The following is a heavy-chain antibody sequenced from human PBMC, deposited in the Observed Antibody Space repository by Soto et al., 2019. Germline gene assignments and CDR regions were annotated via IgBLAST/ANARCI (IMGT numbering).Heavy chain of an antibody. V-gene: IGHV3-7*05. CDR2: INQDGSAK. Sequence: EVQLVESGGGLVQPGGSLRLSCEASGFTFNNYYMVWVRQAPGRGLEWVANINQDGSAKYYVDSVKGRFTISRDNAKSSLYLQINSLRAADTAKYYCGRGFGGTHWGQGSLVTVSS. CDR1: GFTFNNYY. D-gene: IGHD3-10*01. CDR3: GRGFGGTH. J-gene: IGHJ4*02.